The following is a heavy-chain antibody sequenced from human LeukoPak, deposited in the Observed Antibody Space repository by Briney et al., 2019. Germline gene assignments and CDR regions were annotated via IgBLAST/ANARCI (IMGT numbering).Heavy chain of an antibody. J-gene: IGHJ4*02. Sequence: SETLSLTRTVSGDSINSLDLWSWVRQPPGKGLEWIGEMYLSGTTHSNPSVKSRVTISIDKSKNQFSLNLSSVTAADTAVYYCAGLVGRYSSGLYYYYFDYWGQGTLVTVSS. CDR3: AGLVGRYSSGLYYYYFDY. V-gene: IGHV4-4*02. CDR1: GDSINSLDL. D-gene: IGHD3-22*01. CDR2: MYLSGTT.